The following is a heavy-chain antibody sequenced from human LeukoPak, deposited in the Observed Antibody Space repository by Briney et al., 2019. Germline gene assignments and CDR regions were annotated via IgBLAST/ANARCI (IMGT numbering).Heavy chain of an antibody. D-gene: IGHD4-11*01. CDR3: ARASTVPYYYYYMDV. CDR2: IIPIFGTA. Sequence: GASVKVSCKASGGTFSSSAISWVRQAPGQGLEWMGGIIPIFGTANYAQKFQGRVTITTDESTSTAYMELSSLRSEDTAVYYCARASTVPYYYYYMDVWGKGTTVSVSS. V-gene: IGHV1-69*05. CDR1: GGTFSSSA. J-gene: IGHJ6*03.